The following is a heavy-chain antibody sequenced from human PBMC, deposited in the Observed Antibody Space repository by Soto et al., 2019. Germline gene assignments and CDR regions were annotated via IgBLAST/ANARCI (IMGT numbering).Heavy chain of an antibody. J-gene: IGHJ2*01. CDR2: IIPIFGTA. CDR1: GGTFSSYA. D-gene: IGHD3-22*01. Sequence: QVQLVQSGAEVKKPGSSVKVSCKASGGTFSSYAISWVRQAPGQGLEWMGGIIPIFGTANYAQKFQGRVTIPADESTSTACMELSSLRSEDTAVYYCAGETGSSGFGSGYFDLWGRGTLVTVSS. CDR3: AGETGSSGFGSGYFDL. V-gene: IGHV1-69*12.